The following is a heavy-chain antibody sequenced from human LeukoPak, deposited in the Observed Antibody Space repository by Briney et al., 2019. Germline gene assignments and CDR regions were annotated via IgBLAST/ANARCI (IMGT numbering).Heavy chain of an antibody. CDR2: IYYSGST. V-gene: IGHV4-59*01. CDR1: GGSISSYY. J-gene: IGHJ5*02. D-gene: IGHD3-10*01. Sequence: SETLSLTCTVSGGSISSYYWSWIRQPPGKGLEWIGYIYYSGSTNYNPSLKSRVTISVDTSKNQFSLKLSSVTAADTAVYYCARVVTMVRGVIRGGYNWFDPWGQGTLVTVSS. CDR3: ARVVTMVRGVIRGGYNWFDP.